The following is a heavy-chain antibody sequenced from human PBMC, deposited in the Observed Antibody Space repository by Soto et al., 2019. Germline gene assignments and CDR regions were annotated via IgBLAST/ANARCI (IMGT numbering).Heavy chain of an antibody. D-gene: IGHD3-10*01. Sequence: ASVQVSCKASGYTFTSYAMHWVRQAPGQRLEWMGWINAGNGNTKYSQKFQGRVTITRDTSASTAYMELSSLRSEDTAVYYCARDIVESYYYGSGTLWGWFDPWGQGTLVTVSS. V-gene: IGHV1-3*01. CDR2: INAGNGNT. J-gene: IGHJ5*02. CDR3: ARDIVESYYYGSGTLWGWFDP. CDR1: GYTFTSYA.